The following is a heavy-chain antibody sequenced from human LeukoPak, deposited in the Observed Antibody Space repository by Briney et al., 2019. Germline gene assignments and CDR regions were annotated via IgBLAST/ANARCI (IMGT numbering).Heavy chain of an antibody. D-gene: IGHD2-8*01. CDR1: GYTFTGYY. CDR3: ARGLMVYDY. J-gene: IGHJ4*02. CDR2: INPNSGGT. V-gene: IGHV1-2*04. Sequence: ASVKVSCKASGYTFTGYYVHWVRQARGQGLEWMGWINPNSGGTNYAQKFQGWVTMTRDTSISTAYMDLSRLRSDDTAVYYCARGLMVYDYWGQGTLVTVSS.